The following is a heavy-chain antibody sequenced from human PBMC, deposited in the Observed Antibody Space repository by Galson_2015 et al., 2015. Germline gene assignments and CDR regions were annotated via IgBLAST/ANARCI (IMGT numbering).Heavy chain of an antibody. CDR1: GGSISSSSYY. D-gene: IGHD6-13*01. J-gene: IGHJ5*02. CDR2: IYYSGST. Sequence: ETLSLTCTVSGGSISSSSYYWGWIRQPPGKELEWIGSIYYSGSTYYNPSLKSRVTISVDTSKNQFSLKLSSVTAADTAVYYCARHDGEQQLWDWFDPWGQGTLVTVSS. V-gene: IGHV4-39*01. CDR3: ARHDGEQQLWDWFDP.